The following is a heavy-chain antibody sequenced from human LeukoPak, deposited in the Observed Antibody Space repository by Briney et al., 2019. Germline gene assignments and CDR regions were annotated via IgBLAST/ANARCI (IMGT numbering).Heavy chain of an antibody. CDR2: IYYSGST. D-gene: IGHD3-10*01. V-gene: IGHV4-39*07. J-gene: IGHJ4*02. CDR1: GCSISSSSYY. CDR3: ARTLGDYGSGSYYY. Sequence: PSETLSLTCTVSGCSISSSSYYWGWIRQPPGKGLEWIGSIYYSGSTYYNPSLKSRVTISVDTSKNQFSLKLSSVTAADTAVYYCARTLGDYGSGSYYYWGQGTLVTVSS.